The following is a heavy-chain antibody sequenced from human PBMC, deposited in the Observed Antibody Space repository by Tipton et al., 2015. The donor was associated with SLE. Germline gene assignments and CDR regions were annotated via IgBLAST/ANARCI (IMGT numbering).Heavy chain of an antibody. D-gene: IGHD6-13*01. Sequence: LRLSCAVSGGSMNSGGASWGWIRQPPGKGLEWIGSVYHSGTTYYKPSLKSRLIISVDTSKNQFSLKLSSVTAADTAVYYCARDLEGYSSTWFTWGQGTLVTVSS. CDR2: VYHSGTT. CDR1: GGSMNSGGAS. V-gene: IGHV4-30-2*05. CDR3: ARDLEGYSSTWFT. J-gene: IGHJ5*02.